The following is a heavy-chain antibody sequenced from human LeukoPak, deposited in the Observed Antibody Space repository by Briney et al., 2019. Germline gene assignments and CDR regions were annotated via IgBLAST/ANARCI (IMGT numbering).Heavy chain of an antibody. CDR3: ARDSGYSYGTGRVYYYYGMDV. Sequence: GGSLRLSCAASGFTFNSYSMNWVRQAPGKGLEWVSSINSISSYIYYADSVKGRFTISRDNAKNSLYLQMNSLRAEDTAVYYCARDSGYSYGTGRVYYYYGMDVWGQGTTVTVSS. D-gene: IGHD5-18*01. CDR1: GFTFNSYS. CDR2: INSISSYI. V-gene: IGHV3-21*01. J-gene: IGHJ6*02.